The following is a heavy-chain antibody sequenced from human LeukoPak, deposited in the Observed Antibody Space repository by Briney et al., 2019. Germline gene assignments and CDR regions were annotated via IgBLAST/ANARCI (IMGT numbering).Heavy chain of an antibody. CDR3: AKDRSSGGNAFDI. CDR1: GFTFSNSG. J-gene: IGHJ3*02. D-gene: IGHD6-19*01. Sequence: GGSLRLSCAASGFTFSNSGMHWVRQAPGKGLEWVALIRFDGSNKYYADSVKGRFSISRDNSKNTLYLHMNSLRVEDTAVYHCAKDRSSGGNAFDIWGQGIMVTVS. CDR2: IRFDGSNK. V-gene: IGHV3-30*02.